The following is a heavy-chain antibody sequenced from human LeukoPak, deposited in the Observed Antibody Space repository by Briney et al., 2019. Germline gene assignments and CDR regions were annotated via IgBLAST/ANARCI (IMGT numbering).Heavy chain of an antibody. V-gene: IGHV3-7*01. CDR1: GFTFSSYW. D-gene: IGHD3-22*01. CDR3: AREIEYYDSSGYYYYYYMDV. J-gene: IGHJ6*03. Sequence: GGSLRLSCAASGFTFSSYWMSWVRQAPGKGLEWVANIKQDGSEKYYVGSVKGRFTISRDNAKNSLYQQMNSLRAEDTAVYYCAREIEYYDSSGYYYYYYMDVWGKGTTVTVSS. CDR2: IKQDGSEK.